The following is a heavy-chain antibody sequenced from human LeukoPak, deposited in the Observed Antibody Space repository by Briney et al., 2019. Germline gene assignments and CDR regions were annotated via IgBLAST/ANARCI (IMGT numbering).Heavy chain of an antibody. CDR2: INQDGSDK. CDR1: GFTFSSHW. D-gene: IGHD2-21*01. CDR3: ARDPVAPGLMFDS. V-gene: IGHV3-7*03. J-gene: IGHJ4*02. Sequence: GGSLRLSCAASGFTFSSHWMSWVRQSPGMGLEGVANINQDGSDKHYVASVKGRFTISRDNAERSLYLQMNSLRAEDTAVYYCARDPVAPGLMFDSWGQGTLVTVSS.